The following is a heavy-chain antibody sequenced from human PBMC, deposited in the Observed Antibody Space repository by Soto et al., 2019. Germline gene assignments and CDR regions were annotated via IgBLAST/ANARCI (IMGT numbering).Heavy chain of an antibody. J-gene: IGHJ5*02. CDR3: ARGAPEGWFDP. Sequence: PGGSLRLSCAASGFTFSSYDMHWVRQATGKGLEWVSAIGTAGDTYYPGSVKGRFTISRENAKNSLYLQMNSLRAEDTAVYYCARGAPEGWFDPWGQGTLVTVSS. CDR1: GFTFSSYD. CDR2: IGTAGDT. V-gene: IGHV3-13*01.